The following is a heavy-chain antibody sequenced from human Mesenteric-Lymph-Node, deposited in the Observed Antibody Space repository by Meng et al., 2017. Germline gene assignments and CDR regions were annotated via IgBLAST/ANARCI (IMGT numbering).Heavy chain of an antibody. D-gene: IGHD3-22*01. J-gene: IGHJ4*02. CDR2: ISSSGSTI. CDR1: GFTFSDYD. Sequence: GESLKISCAASGFTFSDYDMSWIRQAPGKGLEWVSYISSSGSTIYYADSVKGRFTISRDNAKNSLYLQMNSLRAEDTAVYYCARGGFYDSSGFFYVKDYWGQGTLVTVSS. CDR3: ARGGFYDSSGFFYVKDY. V-gene: IGHV3-11*01.